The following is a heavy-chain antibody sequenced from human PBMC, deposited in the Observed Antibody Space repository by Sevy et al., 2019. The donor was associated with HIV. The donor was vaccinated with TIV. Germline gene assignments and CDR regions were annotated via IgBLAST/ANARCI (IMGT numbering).Heavy chain of an antibody. CDR3: AKDVKYYDSGLDAFDI. Sequence: GGSLRLSCAASGFTFRSYAMSWVRQAPGKGLEWVSAISGSGGSIYYADSVKGRFTISRDNSKNTLYLQMNSMRAEETAVYYGAKDVKYYDSGLDAFDIWGQGTMVTVSS. J-gene: IGHJ3*02. CDR1: GFTFRSYA. V-gene: IGHV3-23*01. D-gene: IGHD3-16*01. CDR2: ISGSGGSI.